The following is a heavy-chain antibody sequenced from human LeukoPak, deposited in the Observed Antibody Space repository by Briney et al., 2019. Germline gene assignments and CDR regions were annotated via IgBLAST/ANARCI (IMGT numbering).Heavy chain of an antibody. V-gene: IGHV3-66*01. Sequence: GGSLRLSCAASGFTASNNYMSWVRQAPGKGLEWVSVIYSGGSTYYADSVKGRFTISRDTSTNTLYLQMNSLSAEDTAVYYCARSYYYDSSGMDYWGQGTLVTVSS. CDR2: IYSGGST. CDR1: GFTASNNY. CDR3: ARSYYYDSSGMDY. J-gene: IGHJ4*02. D-gene: IGHD3-22*01.